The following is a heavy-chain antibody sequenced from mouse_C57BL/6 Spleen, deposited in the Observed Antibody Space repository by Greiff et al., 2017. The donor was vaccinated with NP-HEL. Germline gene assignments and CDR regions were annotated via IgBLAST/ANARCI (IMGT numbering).Heavy chain of an antibody. CDR2: IYPGDGDT. Sequence: VQLQQSGPELVKPGASVKISCKASGYAFSSSWMNWVKQRPGKGLEWIGRIYPGDGDTNYNGKFKGKATLTADKSSSTAYMQLSSLTSEDSAVYFCARDRGLLAYWGQGTLVTVSA. J-gene: IGHJ3*01. D-gene: IGHD2-4*01. CDR3: ARDRGLLAY. V-gene: IGHV1-82*01. CDR1: GYAFSSSW.